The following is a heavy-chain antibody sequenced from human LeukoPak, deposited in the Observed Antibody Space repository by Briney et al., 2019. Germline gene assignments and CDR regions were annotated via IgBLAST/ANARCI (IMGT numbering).Heavy chain of an antibody. Sequence: PSETLSLTCTVSGGSISSSSYYWGWIRQPPGKGLEWIGSIYYSGSTYYNPSLKSRVTISVDTSKNQFSLKLSSVTAADTAVYYCARGDRLLNYYYYGMDVWGQGTTVTVSS. CDR1: GGSISSSSYY. CDR3: ARGDRLLNYYYYGMDV. V-gene: IGHV4-39*07. D-gene: IGHD1-26*01. J-gene: IGHJ6*02. CDR2: IYYSGST.